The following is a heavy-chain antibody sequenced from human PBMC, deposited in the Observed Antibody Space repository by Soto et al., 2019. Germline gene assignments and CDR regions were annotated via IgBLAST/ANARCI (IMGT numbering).Heavy chain of an antibody. J-gene: IGHJ5*02. CDR2: IKQDGSES. CDR3: ASARHIGP. Sequence: GGSLRLSCAASGFTFSNYWMSWVRQAPGKGLEWVADIKQDGSESNYADSVKGRFTISRDNAENSLYLQMTSPRAEDTAVYYCASARHIGPWGQGTLVTASS. V-gene: IGHV3-7*01. D-gene: IGHD2-21*01. CDR1: GFTFSNYW.